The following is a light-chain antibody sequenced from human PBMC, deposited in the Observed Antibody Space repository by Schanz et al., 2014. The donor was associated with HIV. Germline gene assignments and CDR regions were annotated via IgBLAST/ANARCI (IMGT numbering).Light chain of an antibody. V-gene: IGLV1-44*01. CDR3: AAWDDSLNGVI. CDR1: GSNIGSHS. J-gene: IGLJ2*01. Sequence: QSVLTQPPSASGTPGLRVTISCSGSGSNIGSHSVNWYQQLPGTAPKLLIYNNIQRPSGVPDRFSGSKSGTSASLAISGLQSEDEADYYCAAWDDSLNGVIFGGGTKVTVL. CDR2: NNI.